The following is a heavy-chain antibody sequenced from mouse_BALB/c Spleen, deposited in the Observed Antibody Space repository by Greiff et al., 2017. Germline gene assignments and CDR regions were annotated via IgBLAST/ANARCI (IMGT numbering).Heavy chain of an antibody. V-gene: IGHV3-6*02. CDR3: ASKESYGNFYAMDY. Sequence: EVKLVESGPGLVKPSQSLSLTCSVTGYSITSGYYWNWIRQFPGNKLEWMGYISYDGSNNYNPSLKNRISITRDTSKNQFFLKLNSVTTEDTATYYCASKESYGNFYAMDYWGQGTSVTVSS. CDR2: ISYDGSN. CDR1: GYSITSGYY. D-gene: IGHD2-10*02. J-gene: IGHJ4*01.